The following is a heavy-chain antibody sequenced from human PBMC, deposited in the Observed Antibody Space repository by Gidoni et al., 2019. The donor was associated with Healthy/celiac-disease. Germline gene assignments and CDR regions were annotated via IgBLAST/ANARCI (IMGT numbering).Heavy chain of an antibody. D-gene: IGHD2-15*01. Sequence: EVQLLESGGGLVQPGGSLSLSCTASRFTFSTYAMSWVRQAPGRGLEWVSGISGSGDITYYADSVKGRFTISRDNSKNTLYLQMNSLTADDTALYYCAKGAAYCSGGTCYSSKYYFDYWGQGTLVTVSS. J-gene: IGHJ4*02. CDR1: RFTFSTYA. CDR2: ISGSGDIT. V-gene: IGHV3-23*01. CDR3: AKGAAYCSGGTCYSSKYYFDY.